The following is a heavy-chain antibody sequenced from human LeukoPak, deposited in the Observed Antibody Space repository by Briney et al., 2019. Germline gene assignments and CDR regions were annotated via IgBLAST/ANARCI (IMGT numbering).Heavy chain of an antibody. J-gene: IGHJ4*02. D-gene: IGHD4-11*01. CDR2: ISWNSGSI. CDR3: AKDIDSNYALDY. CDR1: GFTFDDYA. Sequence: GGSLRLSCAASGFTFDDYAMHWVRQAPGKGLEWVSGISWNSGSIGYADSVKGQFTISRDNAKNSLYLQMNSLRAEDTALYYCAKDIDSNYALDYWGQGTLVTVSS. V-gene: IGHV3-9*01.